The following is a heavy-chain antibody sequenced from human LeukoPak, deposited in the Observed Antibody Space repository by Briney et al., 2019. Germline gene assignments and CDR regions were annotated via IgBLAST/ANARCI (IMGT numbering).Heavy chain of an antibody. V-gene: IGHV4-61*02. CDR2: IYTSGST. CDR3: AREPGIAAAGSIYHYYYMDV. J-gene: IGHJ6*03. CDR1: GGSISSGSYY. Sequence: PSQTLSLTCTVSGGSISSGSYYWNWIRQPAGKGLEWIGRIYTSGSTNYNPSLKSRVTMSVDTSKNQFSLKLSSVTAADTAVYYCAREPGIAAAGSIYHYYYMDVWGKGTTVTISS. D-gene: IGHD6-13*01.